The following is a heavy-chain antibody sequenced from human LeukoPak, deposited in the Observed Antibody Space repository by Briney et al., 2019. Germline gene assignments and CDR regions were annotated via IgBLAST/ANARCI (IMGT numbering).Heavy chain of an antibody. J-gene: IGHJ4*02. V-gene: IGHV1-24*01. CDR1: GYTLTELS. Sequence: GASVKVSCKVSGYTLTELSMHWVRQAPGKGLEGMGGFDPEDGETIYAQKFQGRVTMTEHTSTDTAYMELSSLRSEDTAVYYCATEISGYGLDYWGQGTLVTASS. CDR2: FDPEDGET. CDR3: ATEISGYGLDY. D-gene: IGHD3-22*01.